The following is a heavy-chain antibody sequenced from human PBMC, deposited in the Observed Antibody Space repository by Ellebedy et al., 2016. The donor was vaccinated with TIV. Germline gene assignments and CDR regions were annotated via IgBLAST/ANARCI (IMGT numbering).Heavy chain of an antibody. V-gene: IGHV1-8*01. D-gene: IGHD3-10*01. Sequence: AASVKVSCKASGYTFTSYDIYWVRQATGQGLEWMGWMNPNSGNTGHAQNFQGRVTMTRNTSISTAYMELGSLRSEDTAVYYCARGRGYYDSKSYYKGHDYWGQGTLVTVSS. CDR2: MNPNSGNT. CDR1: GYTFTSYD. CDR3: ARGRGYYDSKSYYKGHDY. J-gene: IGHJ4*02.